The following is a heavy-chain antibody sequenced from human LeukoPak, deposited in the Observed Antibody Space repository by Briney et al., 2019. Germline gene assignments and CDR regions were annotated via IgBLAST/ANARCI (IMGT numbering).Heavy chain of an antibody. CDR3: ASGRAFDI. V-gene: IGHV3-30-3*01. CDR2: ISYDGSNK. CDR1: GFTFSGYP. J-gene: IGHJ3*02. Sequence: GKSLRLSCAASGFTFSGYPIHWVRQAPGKGLEWVAVISYDGSNKYYAGSVKGRFTISRDNSKNTLYLQMNSLRAEDTAVYYCASGRAFDIWGQGTMVTVSS.